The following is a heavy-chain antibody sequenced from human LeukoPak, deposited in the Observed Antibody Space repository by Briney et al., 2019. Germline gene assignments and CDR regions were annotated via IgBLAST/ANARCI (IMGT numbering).Heavy chain of an antibody. CDR2: ISSNGCRT. J-gene: IGHJ4*02. V-gene: IGHV3-64D*06. CDR3: MTMHYHDNTDY. Sequence: GGSLSLSCSASGFTFCVYAMHWVRQAPGEGLVYVSAISSNGCRTYYADSVEGRFSIPRDNYKNTLYLQMSSLRAEDTAVYYCMTMHYHDNTDYWGQGTLVTVSS. D-gene: IGHD3-22*01. CDR1: GFTFCVYA.